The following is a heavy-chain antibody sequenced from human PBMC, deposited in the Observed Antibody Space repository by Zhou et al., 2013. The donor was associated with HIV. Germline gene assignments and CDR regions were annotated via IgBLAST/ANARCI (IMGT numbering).Heavy chain of an antibody. V-gene: IGHV1-69*04. Sequence: QVQLVQSGAEVKKPGSSVKVSCKASGGTFSSYAISWVRQAPGQGLEWMGRIIPILGIANYAQKFQGRVTITADKSTSTAYMELSSLRSEDTAVYYCARSGDIVATRGFDYWGQGTLVTVSS. CDR2: IIPILGIA. J-gene: IGHJ4*02. CDR3: ARSGDIVATRGFDY. CDR1: GGTFSSYA. D-gene: IGHD5-12*01.